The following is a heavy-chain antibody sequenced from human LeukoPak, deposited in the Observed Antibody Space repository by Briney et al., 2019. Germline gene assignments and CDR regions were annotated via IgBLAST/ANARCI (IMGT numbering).Heavy chain of an antibody. V-gene: IGHV3-23*01. CDR2: ISGSGANT. Sequence: GGSLRLSCAASGFSFNSYAMSWVRQAPGKGLEWVSGISGSGANTYHADSVKGRFTISRDNSKNTLYVQMNSLRAEDTAVYYCATEKGDSPDYWGQGTLVTVSS. D-gene: IGHD2-21*01. CDR3: ATEKGDSPDY. J-gene: IGHJ4*02. CDR1: GFSFNSYA.